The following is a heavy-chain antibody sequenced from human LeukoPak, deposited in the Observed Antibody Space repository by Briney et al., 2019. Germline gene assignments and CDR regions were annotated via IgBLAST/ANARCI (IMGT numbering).Heavy chain of an antibody. Sequence: AAVKVSCEASGYTLSDYYIYWVRQAPGQGLEWLGWLNPHSGGKNYAQKFQGRVTLTRDTSISTAYMELTTLTSDDTAIYYCARGHRIIIGLDVWGQGTTVIV. CDR1: GYTLSDYY. CDR2: LNPHSGGK. CDR3: ARGHRIIIGLDV. J-gene: IGHJ6*02. V-gene: IGHV1-2*02.